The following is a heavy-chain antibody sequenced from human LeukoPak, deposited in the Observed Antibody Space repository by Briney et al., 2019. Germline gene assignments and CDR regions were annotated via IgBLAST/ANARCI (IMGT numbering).Heavy chain of an antibody. Sequence: GGSLRLSCAASGFTVSNNYMSWVRQAPGKGLEWLSVIYIAGNTYYADSVKDRFTISRDDSRNTLYLQMNSLRAEDTAVYYCTRQIVATGVYAFEIWGRGTSDTLSS. D-gene: IGHD7-27*01. J-gene: IGHJ3*02. CDR3: TRQIVATGVYAFEI. CDR1: GFTVSNNY. V-gene: IGHV3-53*01. CDR2: IYIAGNT.